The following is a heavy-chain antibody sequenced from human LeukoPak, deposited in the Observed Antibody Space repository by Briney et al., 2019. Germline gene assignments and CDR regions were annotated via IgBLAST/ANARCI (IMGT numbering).Heavy chain of an antibody. J-gene: IGHJ5*02. CDR3: AIQTREESSGSQNWFDP. Sequence: PSETLSLTCTVSGGSISSSSYYWGWIRQPPGKGLEWIGSIYYSGSTYYNPSLKSRVTISVDTSRNQFSLKLNSVTAADTAVYYCAIQTREESSGSQNWFDPWGQGTLVTVSS. CDR1: GGSISSSSYY. D-gene: IGHD3-10*01. V-gene: IGHV4-39*07. CDR2: IYYSGST.